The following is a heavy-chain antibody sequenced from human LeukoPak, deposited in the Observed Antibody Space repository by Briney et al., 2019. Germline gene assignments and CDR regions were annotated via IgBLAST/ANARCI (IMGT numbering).Heavy chain of an antibody. V-gene: IGHV3-30*02. CDR3: AKVYLSQSPFDY. Sequence: GGSLRLSCAASGFTFSSYGMHWVRQALGKGLEWVAFIRYDGSNKYYADSVKGRFTISRDNSKNTLYLQMNSLRAEDTAVYYCAKVYLSQSPFDYWGQGTLVTVSS. D-gene: IGHD2-21*01. CDR1: GFTFSSYG. CDR2: IRYDGSNK. J-gene: IGHJ4*02.